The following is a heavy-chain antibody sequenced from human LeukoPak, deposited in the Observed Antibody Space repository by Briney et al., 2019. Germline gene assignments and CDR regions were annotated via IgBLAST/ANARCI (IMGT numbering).Heavy chain of an antibody. CDR3: ARVYLERLTAGYFDH. J-gene: IGHJ4*02. CDR2: ISDDGRHN. D-gene: IGHD2-8*01. V-gene: IGHV3-30*04. Sequence: GGSLRLSCAASGFTFSTYAMDWVRQAPGKGLEWVAVISDDGRHNYYADSVKGRFTISRDNSKSTLYLQMNSLRDDDSAAYFCARVYLERLTAGYFDHWGQGTQVTVSP. CDR1: GFTFSTYA.